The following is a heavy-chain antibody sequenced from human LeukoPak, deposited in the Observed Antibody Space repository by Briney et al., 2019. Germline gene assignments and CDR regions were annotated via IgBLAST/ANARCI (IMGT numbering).Heavy chain of an antibody. D-gene: IGHD6-19*01. CDR2: IYTSGST. CDR1: GGSISSGSYY. CDR3: ARSRDPSGWYGGHAFDI. J-gene: IGHJ3*02. V-gene: IGHV4-61*02. Sequence: SQTLSLTCTVSGGSISSGSYYWSWIRQPAGKGLEWIGRIYTSGSTNYNPSLKSRVTISVDTSKNQFSLKLSSVTAADTAVYYCARSRDPSGWYGGHAFDIWGQGTMVTVSS.